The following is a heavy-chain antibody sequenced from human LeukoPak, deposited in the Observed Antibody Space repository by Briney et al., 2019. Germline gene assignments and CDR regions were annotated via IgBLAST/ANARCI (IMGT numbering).Heavy chain of an antibody. D-gene: IGHD3-9*01. CDR2: IGDDVVST. CDR1: GFTFSSHA. Sequence: SGGSLRLSCAASGFTFSSHAMSWVRQAPGKGLEWVSAIGDDVVSTYYAESVKGRVTISRDNSKNTLYLQMNSLRAKDTATYYCARDSPLLTVWGQGTLVTVSS. CDR3: ARDSPLLTV. V-gene: IGHV3-23*01. J-gene: IGHJ4*02.